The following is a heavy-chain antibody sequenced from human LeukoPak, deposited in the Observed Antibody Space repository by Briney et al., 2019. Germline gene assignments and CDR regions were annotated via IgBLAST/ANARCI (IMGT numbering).Heavy chain of an antibody. CDR3: ARRGDV. Sequence: SETLSLTCTVSGGSISSYYWSWIRQPAGKGLEWIGRIYSNGYTNYNPSLKSRVTISIDTSKNQFSLELNSVTAADTAVYYCARRGDVWGQGTLVTVSS. D-gene: IGHD3-10*01. CDR2: IYSNGYT. J-gene: IGHJ4*02. V-gene: IGHV4-4*07. CDR1: GGSISSYY.